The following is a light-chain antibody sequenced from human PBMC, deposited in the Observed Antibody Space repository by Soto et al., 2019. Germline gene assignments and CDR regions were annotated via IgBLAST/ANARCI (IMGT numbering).Light chain of an antibody. CDR2: DVT. CDR3: CSFATTGTWV. J-gene: IGLJ3*02. Sequence: QSALAQPASVSGSPGQSITISCTGTNNDIGIYNFVSWYRQYPGKAPQLLIYDVTKWALGVSNRFSGSKSGSTASLTISGLQAEDEAEYYCCSFATTGTWVFGGGTKVTVL. CDR1: NNDIGIYNF. V-gene: IGLV2-23*02.